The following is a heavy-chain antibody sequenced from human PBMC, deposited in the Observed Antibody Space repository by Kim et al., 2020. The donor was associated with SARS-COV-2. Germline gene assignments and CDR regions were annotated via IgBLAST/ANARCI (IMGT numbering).Heavy chain of an antibody. CDR3: PRTQVDIVMGRYWFDL. CDR1: GGSISGSY. CDR2: IHSSGST. D-gene: IGHD5-12*01. V-gene: IGHV4-59*01. J-gene: IGHJ5*02. Sequence: SETLSLTCPVSGGSISGSYWSWIRQPPGKGLEWIGYIHSSGSTNYNPSLKTRVTMSVDTSSNQFSLKLSFVTHADTAIYYCPRTQVDIVMGRYWFDLWG.